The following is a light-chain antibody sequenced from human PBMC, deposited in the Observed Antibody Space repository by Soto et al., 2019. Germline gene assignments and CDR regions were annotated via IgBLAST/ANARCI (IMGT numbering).Light chain of an antibody. CDR3: CSFAGSYTLYV. J-gene: IGLJ1*01. V-gene: IGLV2-11*01. CDR2: DVS. CDR1: SSDVGYYSY. Sequence: QSVLTQPRSVSGSPGQSVTMSCTGTSSDVGYYSYVSWFQQHPGKAPKLMIYDVSKRPSGVPDRFSGSKSGNTASLTISGLQAEDEADYYCCSFAGSYTLYVFGTGTKVTVL.